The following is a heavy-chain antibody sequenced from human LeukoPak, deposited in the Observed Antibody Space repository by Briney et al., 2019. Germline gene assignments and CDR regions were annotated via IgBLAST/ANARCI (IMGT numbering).Heavy chain of an antibody. Sequence: SQTLSLTCAISGDSVSSTGAAWNWIRQSPSRGLEWLGRTYYRSKWYNEYAISVKSRITIDPDTSNNQFSPQLNSVTPEDTAVYYCARDISFDSWGQGTLVTVSS. CDR2: TYYRSKWYN. CDR1: GDSVSSTGAA. J-gene: IGHJ4*02. V-gene: IGHV6-1*01. CDR3: ARDISFDS.